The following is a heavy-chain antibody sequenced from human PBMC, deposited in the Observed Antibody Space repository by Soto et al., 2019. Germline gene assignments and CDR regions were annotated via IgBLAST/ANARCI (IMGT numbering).Heavy chain of an antibody. CDR3: AKDLGLTDDY. V-gene: IGHV3-30*18. Sequence: LRLSCAASGFTFSSYGMHWVRQAPGKGLEWVAVISYDGSNKYYADSVKGRFTISRDNSKNTLYLQMNSLRAEDTAVYYCAKDLGLTDDYWGQGTLVTVSS. CDR2: ISYDGSNK. CDR1: GFTFSSYG. J-gene: IGHJ4*02.